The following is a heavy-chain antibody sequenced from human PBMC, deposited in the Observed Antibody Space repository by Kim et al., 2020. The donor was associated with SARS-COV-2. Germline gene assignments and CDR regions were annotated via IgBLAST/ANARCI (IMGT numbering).Heavy chain of an antibody. CDR1: GFTFSDYY. CDR3: ARVYYDSSGYNFDY. Sequence: GGSLRLSCAASGFTFSDYYMSWIRQAPGKGLEWVSYISSSSSYTNYADSVKGRFTISRDNAKNSLYLQMNSLRAEDTAVYYCARVYYDSSGYNFDYWGQGTLVTVSS. D-gene: IGHD3-22*01. V-gene: IGHV3-11*06. CDR2: ISSSSSYT. J-gene: IGHJ4*02.